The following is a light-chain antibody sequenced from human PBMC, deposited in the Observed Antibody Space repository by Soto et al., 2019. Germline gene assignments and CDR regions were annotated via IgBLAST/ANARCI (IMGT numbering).Light chain of an antibody. Sequence: QSVLTQSSSTSASLGSSVKLTCTLSSGHSSYIIAWHQQQPGKAPRYLMKLEGSGSYNKGSGVPDPFSGSSSGADRYLTISNLQFEDEADYYCETWDSNTHTVFGGGPQLTVL. CDR1: SGHSSYI. J-gene: IGLJ7*01. CDR3: ETWDSNTHTV. CDR2: LEGSGSY. V-gene: IGLV4-60*02.